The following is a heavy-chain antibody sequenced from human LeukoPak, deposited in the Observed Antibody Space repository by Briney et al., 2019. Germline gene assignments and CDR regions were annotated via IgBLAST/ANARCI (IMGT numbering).Heavy chain of an antibody. Sequence: GESLRISCEASGSSFTSNWISWVRQMPGKGLEWMGRIDPRDSYTDFSPSFQGHVTISADKSISTAYLQWSSLNASDTAMNYCWRATNVVSFDFWGQGTLVTVSS. V-gene: IGHV5-10-1*01. CDR3: WRATNVVSFDF. J-gene: IGHJ4*02. D-gene: IGHD2-21*01. CDR1: GSSFTSNW. CDR2: IDPRDSYT.